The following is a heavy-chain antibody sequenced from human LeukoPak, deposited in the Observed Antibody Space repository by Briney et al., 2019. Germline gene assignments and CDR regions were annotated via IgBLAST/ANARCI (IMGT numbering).Heavy chain of an antibody. D-gene: IGHD4/OR15-4a*01. CDR2: IHRNGST. J-gene: IGHJ6*02. Sequence: QPGGSLRLSCAASGFTVTSDYMNWVRQAPGKGLEWVSVIHRNGSTYFADSVKGRFSISRDKSKNTFYLQMNGLKAEDTSVYHCARGMTVPTATHYYYYGMDVWGQGTAVTVSS. CDR3: ARGMTVPTATHYYYYGMDV. V-gene: IGHV3-66*01. CDR1: GFTVTSDY.